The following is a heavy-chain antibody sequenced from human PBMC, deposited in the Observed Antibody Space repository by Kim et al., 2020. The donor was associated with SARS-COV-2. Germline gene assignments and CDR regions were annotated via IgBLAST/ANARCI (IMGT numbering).Heavy chain of an antibody. Sequence: GGSLRLSCAASGFTFSNYIMSWVRQAPGKGLEWVSSIDSSSTYIYYADSMRGRFTISRDNAKNSLYVQMNGLRAEDTAVYYCAGDSSQQILSFDLWGRGTLITVSS. CDR2: IDSSSTYI. V-gene: IGHV3-21*01. D-gene: IGHD6-6*01. J-gene: IGHJ2*01. CDR1: GFTFSNYI. CDR3: AGDSSQQILSFDL.